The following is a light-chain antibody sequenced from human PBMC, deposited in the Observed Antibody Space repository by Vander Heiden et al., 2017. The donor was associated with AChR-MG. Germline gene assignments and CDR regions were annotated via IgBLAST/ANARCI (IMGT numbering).Light chain of an antibody. CDR2: GNN. J-gene: IGLJ7*01. V-gene: IGLV1-40*01. Sequence: QSVLAPPPSVSGAPGPRITISCPGSSSNIGAGHDVHWYQQLPGTAPKILIYGNNNRPSGVPDRFSGSKSGTSASLAITGLQAEDEADYYCQSYDKSLSGSVFGGGTQLTVL. CDR3: QSYDKSLSGSV. CDR1: SSNIGAGHD.